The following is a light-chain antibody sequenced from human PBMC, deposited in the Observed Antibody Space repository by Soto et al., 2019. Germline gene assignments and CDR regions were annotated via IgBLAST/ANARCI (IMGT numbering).Light chain of an antibody. Sequence: DVVMTQSPLSLPVTLGQPASISCRSSQSLVYSDGNTYLHWFQQRPGQSPRRLIYKVSNRDSGVPDRFSGSGSGTDFTLKISRVEAEDVGVYYCMQGTHWLWWTFGQGTKVEIK. V-gene: IGKV2-30*01. CDR1: QSLVYSDGNTY. CDR3: MQGTHWLWWT. J-gene: IGKJ1*01. CDR2: KVS.